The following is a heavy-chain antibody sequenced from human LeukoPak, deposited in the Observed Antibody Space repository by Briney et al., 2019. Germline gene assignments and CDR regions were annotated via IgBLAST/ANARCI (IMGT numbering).Heavy chain of an antibody. CDR1: GFNFSTYG. CDR2: ISYEGSNK. CDR3: AKPRGEEWLVGLYDAFDI. J-gene: IGHJ3*02. Sequence: GGSLRLSCAAPGFNFSTYGMHWVRQAPGKGLEWVAVISYEGSNKYYVDSVKGRFTISRDNSKNTLYLQMNSLRAEDTAMYYCAKPRGEEWLVGLYDAFDIWGQGTMVTVSS. V-gene: IGHV3-30*18. D-gene: IGHD6-19*01.